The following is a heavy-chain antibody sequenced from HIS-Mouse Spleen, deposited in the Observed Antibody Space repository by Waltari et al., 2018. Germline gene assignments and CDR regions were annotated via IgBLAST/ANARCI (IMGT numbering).Heavy chain of an antibody. V-gene: IGHV4-39*07. CDR3: ARDGYSGYGHDAFDI. CDR2: IYYSGRT. Sequence: QLQLQESGPGLVKPAETLYLTCTGSGGPNSSRSYYWGWIRQPPGKGLEWIGSIYYSGRTYYNPSLTSRVTISVDTSKNQFSLKLSSVTAADTSVYYCARDGYSGYGHDAFDIWGQGTMVTVSS. CDR1: GGPNSSRSYY. D-gene: IGHD5-12*01. J-gene: IGHJ3*02.